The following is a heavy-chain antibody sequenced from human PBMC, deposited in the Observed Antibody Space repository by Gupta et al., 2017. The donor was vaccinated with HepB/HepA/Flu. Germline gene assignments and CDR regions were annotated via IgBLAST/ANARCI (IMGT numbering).Heavy chain of an antibody. CDR3: ASGEAARPFDY. V-gene: IGHV4-31*02. J-gene: IGHJ4*02. D-gene: IGHD6-6*01. Sequence: STYYNPFLKSRVTISVDTSKNQFSLKLSSVTAADTAVYYCASGEAARPFDYWGQGTLVTVSS. CDR2: ST.